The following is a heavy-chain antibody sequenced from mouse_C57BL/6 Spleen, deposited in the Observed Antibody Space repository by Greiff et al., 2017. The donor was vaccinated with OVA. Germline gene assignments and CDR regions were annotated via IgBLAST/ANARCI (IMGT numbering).Heavy chain of an antibody. V-gene: IGHV1-19*01. CDR3: ARGDYYGSSYFYWYCDV. Sequence: EVKLQESGPVLVKPGASVKMSCKASGYTFTDYYMNWVKQSHGKSLEWIGVINPYNGGTSYNQKFKGKATLTVDKSSSTAYMELNSLTSEDSAVYYCARGDYYGSSYFYWYCDVWGTGTTVTVSS. J-gene: IGHJ1*03. D-gene: IGHD1-1*01. CDR1: GYTFTDYY. CDR2: INPYNGGT.